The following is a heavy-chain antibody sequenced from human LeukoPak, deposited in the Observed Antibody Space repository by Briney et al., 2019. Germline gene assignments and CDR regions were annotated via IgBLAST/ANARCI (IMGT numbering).Heavy chain of an antibody. V-gene: IGHV3-64*01. CDR3: ARDSESGDLRFQH. CDR1: GLTFSSYA. J-gene: IGHJ1*01. CDR2: ISKNGDTT. D-gene: IGHD3-10*01. Sequence: GESLRLSCAAFGLTFSSYAMYWVRQAPGKGLEYVSGISKNGDTTDYANSVKGRFTISRDSSKNTLYLQMGSLRPEDTGVYYCARDSESGDLRFQHWGQGTLVTVSS.